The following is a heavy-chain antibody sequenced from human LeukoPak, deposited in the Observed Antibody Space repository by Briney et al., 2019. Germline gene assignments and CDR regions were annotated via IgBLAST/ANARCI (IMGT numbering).Heavy chain of an antibody. CDR3: AFRARIVVVVAATDY. V-gene: IGHV1-69*02. CDR1: GGTFSSYT. J-gene: IGHJ4*02. Sequence: SVKVSCRASGGTFSSYTISWVRQAPGQGLEWMGRIIPILGIANYAQKFQDRVTITADKSTSTAYMELSSLRSEDTAVYYCAFRARIVVVVAATDYWGQGTLVTVSS. CDR2: IIPILGIA. D-gene: IGHD2-15*01.